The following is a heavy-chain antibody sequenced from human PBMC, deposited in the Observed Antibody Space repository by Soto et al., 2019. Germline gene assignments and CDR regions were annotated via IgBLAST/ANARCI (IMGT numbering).Heavy chain of an antibody. CDR2: IYWDDDK. Sequence: QITLKESGPTLVKPTQTLTLTCTFSGFSLSTSGVGVGWIRQPPGKALECLALIYWDDDKRYSPSLKSRLTITKDTSKNQVVLTMTNMDPVDTATYYCAHRRVDSSCLWNCGAFDIWGQGTMVTVSS. J-gene: IGHJ3*02. CDR1: GFSLSTSGVG. D-gene: IGHD3-22*01. V-gene: IGHV2-5*02. CDR3: AHRRVDSSCLWNCGAFDI.